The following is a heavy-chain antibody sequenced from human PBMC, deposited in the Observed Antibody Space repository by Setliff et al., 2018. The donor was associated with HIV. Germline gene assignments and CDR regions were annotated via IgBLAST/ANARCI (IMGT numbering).Heavy chain of an antibody. CDR1: GGSINSRSYF. CDR2: VYYSGST. CDR3: ASRVYYYDSSGYLREEGFDP. J-gene: IGHJ5*02. Sequence: ASETLSLTCTVSGGSINSRSYFWAWIRQPPGKGLEWVGSVYYSGSTYHNPSLKNRLTISVDTSKNQFSLKLSSVTAADAAVYYCASRVYYYDSSGYLREEGFDPWGQGTLVTVSS. D-gene: IGHD3-22*01. V-gene: IGHV4-39*01.